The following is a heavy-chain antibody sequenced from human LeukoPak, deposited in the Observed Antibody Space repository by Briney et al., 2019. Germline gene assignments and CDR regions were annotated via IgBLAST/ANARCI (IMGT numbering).Heavy chain of an antibody. V-gene: IGHV1-46*01. D-gene: IGHD3-10*01. J-gene: IGHJ4*02. CDR3: ARNLITVVRGVIFGYYFDY. CDR2: INPSGGST. CDR1: GYTFTSYY. Sequence: GASVKVSCKASGYTFTSYYMHWVRQAPGQGLEWMGIINPSGGSTSYAQKLQGRVTMTTDTSTSTAYMELRSLRSDDTAVYYCARNLITVVRGVIFGYYFDYWGQGTLVTVSS.